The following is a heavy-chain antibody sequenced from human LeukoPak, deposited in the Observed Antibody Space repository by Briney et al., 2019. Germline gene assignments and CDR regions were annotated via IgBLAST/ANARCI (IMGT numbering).Heavy chain of an antibody. CDR3: AKLCVDSSGYYYVQDAFDI. Sequence: PGGSLRLSCAASGFTFSSYWMHWVRQAPGKGLEWVTVISYDGSYQYYADSVKGRFTISRDNSKNTLYLQMNSLRAEDTAVYYCAKLCVDSSGYYYVQDAFDIWGQGTMVTVSS. CDR2: ISYDGSYQ. V-gene: IGHV3-30*18. CDR1: GFTFSSYW. J-gene: IGHJ3*02. D-gene: IGHD3-22*01.